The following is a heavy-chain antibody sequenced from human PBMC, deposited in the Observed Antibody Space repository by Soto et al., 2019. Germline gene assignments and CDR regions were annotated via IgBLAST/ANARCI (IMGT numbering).Heavy chain of an antibody. CDR1: GATGSRGDYF. D-gene: IGHD2-2*01. V-gene: IGHV4-61*03. J-gene: IGHJ6*02. Sequence: SETLSLTCTVSGATGSRGDYFWTWIRQPPGKGLEWIGNIHSSGTTNYNPALKSRVTISLYTSMSYFSLKLTAVTAADTSIYYSAKERGGRDCSVTRCGLFHYGMDVWGQGTPVTVSS. CDR2: IHSSGTT. CDR3: AKERGGRDCSVTRCGLFHYGMDV.